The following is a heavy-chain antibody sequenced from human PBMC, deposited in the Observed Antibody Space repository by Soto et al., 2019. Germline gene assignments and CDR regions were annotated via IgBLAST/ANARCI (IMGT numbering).Heavy chain of an antibody. CDR1: GGSISSGGYS. J-gene: IGHJ3*02. CDR2: IYHSGST. D-gene: IGHD1-1*01. V-gene: IGHV4-30-2*01. CDR3: ARDPGTTGWVGVGAFDI. Sequence: SETLSLTCAVSGGSISSGGYSWSWIRQPPGKGLEWIGYIYHSGSTYYDPSLKSRVTISVDRSKNQFSLKLSSVTAADTAVYYCARDPGTTGWVGVGAFDIWGQGTMVTVSS.